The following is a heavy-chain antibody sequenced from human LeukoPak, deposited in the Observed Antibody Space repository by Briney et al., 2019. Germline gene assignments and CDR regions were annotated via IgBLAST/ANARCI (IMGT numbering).Heavy chain of an antibody. CDR2: IYHSGST. CDR3: ASLPRYCSGGTCRDTFDI. D-gene: IGHD2-15*01. Sequence: SETLSLTCAVSGYSISSGYYWGWIRQPPGKGLEWIGSIYHSGSTYYNPSFKSRVTISVDTSKSQFSLKLSSVTAADTAMYYCASLPRYCSGGTCRDTFDIWGQGTMVTVSS. V-gene: IGHV4-38-2*01. CDR1: GYSISSGYY. J-gene: IGHJ3*02.